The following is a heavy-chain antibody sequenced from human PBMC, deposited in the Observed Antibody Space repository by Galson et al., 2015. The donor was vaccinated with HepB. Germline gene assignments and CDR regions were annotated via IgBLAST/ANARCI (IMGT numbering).Heavy chain of an antibody. CDR2: ISSSSSYI. D-gene: IGHD3-16*02. J-gene: IGHJ4*02. Sequence: SLRLSCAASGFTFSSYSMNWVRQAPGKGLEWASSISSSSSYIYYADSVKGRFTISRDNAKNSLYLQMNSLRAENTAVYYCARDSTLNAYYDYVWGSYRPDYWGQGTLVTVSS. CDR1: GFTFSSYS. CDR3: ARDSTLNAYYDYVWGSYRPDY. V-gene: IGHV3-21*01.